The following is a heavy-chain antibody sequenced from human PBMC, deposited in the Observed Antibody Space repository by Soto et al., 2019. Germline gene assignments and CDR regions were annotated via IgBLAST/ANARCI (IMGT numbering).Heavy chain of an antibody. J-gene: IGHJ5*02. CDR1: GYTFTNYG. Sequence: ASVKVSCKASGYTFTNYGISWVRQAPGQGLEWMGWINTYNGNTNHAQKLQGRVTMTTDTSTSAAYMELRGLRSDDTAVYYCARGVGSGTYYNQYNWFDPWGQGTLVTVSS. D-gene: IGHD3-10*01. CDR2: INTYNGNT. V-gene: IGHV1-18*01. CDR3: ARGVGSGTYYNQYNWFDP.